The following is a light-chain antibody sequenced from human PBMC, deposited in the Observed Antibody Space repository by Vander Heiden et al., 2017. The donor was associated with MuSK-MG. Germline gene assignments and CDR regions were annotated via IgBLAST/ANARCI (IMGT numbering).Light chain of an antibody. J-gene: IGKJ1*01. CDR2: KAS. CDR1: KSISSW. V-gene: IGKV1-5*03. Sequence: DIQMTQSPSALPASVGDRVTITWRAGKSISSWLAWYQQKPGKAPKLLMYKASHLERGVPSRFSGTGSGTEFTLTVSSLQPDDFATYWCQQYHSYPWTFGQGTKVEVK. CDR3: QQYHSYPWT.